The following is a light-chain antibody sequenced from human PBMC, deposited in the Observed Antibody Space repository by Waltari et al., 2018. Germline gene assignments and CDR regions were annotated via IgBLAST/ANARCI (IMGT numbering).Light chain of an antibody. V-gene: IGKV1-39*01. Sequence: DIQMTQSPSSLSTSLGDRVTITCRASENVKNYLNWYQQKPGKAPKLLIHKASTLQSGVPSRISGSGSGTDYTFTISGLQSEDVATYYCQHNYGTPLTFGGGTKVEIK. CDR3: QHNYGTPLT. CDR2: KAS. CDR1: ENVKNY. J-gene: IGKJ4*01.